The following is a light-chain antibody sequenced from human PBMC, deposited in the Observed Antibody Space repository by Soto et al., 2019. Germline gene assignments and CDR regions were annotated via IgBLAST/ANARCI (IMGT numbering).Light chain of an antibody. V-gene: IGKV3-11*01. Sequence: IVLTQSPITLSLWPGETAVLSSRASQSISSSLSWYQQRPGQAPRLLIYDASNRAPGIPARFSGSGSGTVFTLTISSLEPEDFALYYCQQRSSWITFGQGTRLEIE. CDR3: QQRSSWIT. CDR1: QSISSS. J-gene: IGKJ5*01. CDR2: DAS.